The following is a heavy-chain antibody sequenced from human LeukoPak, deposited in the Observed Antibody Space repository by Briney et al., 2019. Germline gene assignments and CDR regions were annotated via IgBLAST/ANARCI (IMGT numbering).Heavy chain of an antibody. CDR2: ISGSGGST. J-gene: IGHJ4*02. CDR3: ENRDGYNSFDY. V-gene: IGHV3-23*01. Sequence: GGSLRLSCAASGFTFRRYAMSWLRQAPGKGLEWVSAISGSGGSTYYADSVKGRFTVSRDNSKNTLYLQMKSLRAEDTAVYCCENRDGYNSFDYWGQGTLVTVSS. CDR1: GFTFRRYA. D-gene: IGHD5-24*01.